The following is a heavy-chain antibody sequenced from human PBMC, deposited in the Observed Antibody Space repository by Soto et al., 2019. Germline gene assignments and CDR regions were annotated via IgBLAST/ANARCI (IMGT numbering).Heavy chain of an antibody. V-gene: IGHV4-61*08. CDR1: GASLTRGVYY. J-gene: IGHJ4*02. CDR3: ARANCVRCPFDL. Sequence: QVQLQESGPRLAKPSESLSLTGSVSGASLTRGVYYWSWVRQPPGRQLEWIGSIYYRGTTNYNPSLTGRVTISEDTSTNQVSVTEKSVTAADTAVYFCARANCVRCPFDLWGQGTLVTFSS. CDR2: IYYRGTT. D-gene: IGHD1-1*01.